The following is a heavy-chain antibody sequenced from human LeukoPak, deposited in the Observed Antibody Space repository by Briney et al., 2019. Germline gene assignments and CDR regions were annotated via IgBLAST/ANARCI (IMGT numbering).Heavy chain of an antibody. D-gene: IGHD4-17*01. Sequence: PGGSLRLSCAASGFTFSSYAMSWVRQAPGKGLEWVSSISSSSSYIYYADSVKGRFTVSRDNAKNSLYLQMNSLRVEDTAVYYCARGPRAMTTVTSFDPWGQGTLVTVSS. J-gene: IGHJ5*02. CDR2: ISSSSSYI. V-gene: IGHV3-21*01. CDR1: GFTFSSYA. CDR3: ARGPRAMTTVTSFDP.